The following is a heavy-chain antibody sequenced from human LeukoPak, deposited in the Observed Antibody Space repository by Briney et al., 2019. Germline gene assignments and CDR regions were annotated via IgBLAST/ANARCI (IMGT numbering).Heavy chain of an antibody. CDR2: IGSGGAT. V-gene: IGHV3-23*01. CDR1: GFSFTSYA. Sequence: GGSLRLSCAASGFSFTSYAMNWVRQAPGGGLEWVSAIGSGGATNYADSVKGRFTISRDNSMNTSYLQMKSLRADDTAVYYCVKDRLDYGSGNFDYWGQGTLVTVSS. J-gene: IGHJ4*02. CDR3: VKDRLDYGSGNFDY. D-gene: IGHD3-10*01.